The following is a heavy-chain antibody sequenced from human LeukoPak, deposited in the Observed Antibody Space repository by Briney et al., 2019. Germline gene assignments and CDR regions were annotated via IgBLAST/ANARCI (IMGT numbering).Heavy chain of an antibody. CDR1: GFTFSSYT. V-gene: IGHV3-21*01. CDR3: ARDLTVTSTCWFDL. J-gene: IGHJ5*02. D-gene: IGHD4-11*01. CDR2: ITAGSTYI. Sequence: GGSLRLSCAVSGFTFSSYTMNWVRQAPGKGLEWVSSITAGSTYIYYADSVKGRFTISRDNAKNSPYLQMNNLGAEDTAVYYCARDLTVTSTCWFDLWGQGTLVTVSS.